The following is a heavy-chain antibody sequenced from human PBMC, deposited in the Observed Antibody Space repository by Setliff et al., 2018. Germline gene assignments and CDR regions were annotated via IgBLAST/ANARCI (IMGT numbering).Heavy chain of an antibody. J-gene: IGHJ3*01. CDR2: ISYSATT. CDR1: DDSMNSGAYY. D-gene: IGHD2-8*01. V-gene: IGHV4-31*03. Sequence: PSETLSLTCIVSDDSMNSGAYYWSWIRQHPGQGLEWIGYISYSATTSYNPSLKSRISISMHTSRDQLSLQLTAVTAADTAMYYCVRIDIVLMVYADWGQGTMVTVSS. CDR3: VRIDIVLMVYAD.